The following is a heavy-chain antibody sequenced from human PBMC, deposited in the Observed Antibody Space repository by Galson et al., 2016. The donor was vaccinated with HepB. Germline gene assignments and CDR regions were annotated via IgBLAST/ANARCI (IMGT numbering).Heavy chain of an antibody. Sequence: QSGAAVKKPGESLRISCQGSGYTFTSFWIDWVRQKPGKGLEWMGAIFTADSDTRYSPSFQGQVTISVDVSINTAYLQWSSLEASDTAMYYCARRHSYFDYWGRGTVVTVSS. CDR2: IFTADSDT. D-gene: IGHD4-11*01. CDR1: GYTFTSFW. V-gene: IGHV5-51*01. J-gene: IGHJ4*02. CDR3: ARRHSYFDY.